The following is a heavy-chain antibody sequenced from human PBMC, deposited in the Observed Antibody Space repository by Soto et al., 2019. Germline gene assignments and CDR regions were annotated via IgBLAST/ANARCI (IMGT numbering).Heavy chain of an antibody. CDR1: GYTFIGYY. V-gene: IGHV1-2*04. Sequence: ASVKVSCKASGYTFIGYYLHWVRQAPGQGLEWMGWINPNSGGTNYAQKFQGWVTMTRDTSISTAYMDVSRLRSDDTAVYYCARDRPDFKGGMDVWGQGTKVTVSS. CDR2: INPNSGGT. D-gene: IGHD3-3*01. J-gene: IGHJ6*02. CDR3: ARDRPDFKGGMDV.